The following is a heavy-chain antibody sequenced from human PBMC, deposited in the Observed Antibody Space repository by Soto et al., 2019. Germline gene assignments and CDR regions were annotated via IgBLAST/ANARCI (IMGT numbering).Heavy chain of an antibody. CDR3: ARDSRSGYYLEY. V-gene: IGHV4-30-2*01. CDR1: GDSISSGGYS. CDR2: IYHSGGT. J-gene: IGHJ4*02. D-gene: IGHD3-22*01. Sequence: QLQLRESGSGLVKPSQTLSLTCTVSGDSISSGGYSWNWIRQPPGKGLEWIGYIYHSGGTDYNPSLKSRVAITGDSSNNHFSLKLRSVTAADTAVYYCARDSRSGYYLEYWGQGTLVTVSS.